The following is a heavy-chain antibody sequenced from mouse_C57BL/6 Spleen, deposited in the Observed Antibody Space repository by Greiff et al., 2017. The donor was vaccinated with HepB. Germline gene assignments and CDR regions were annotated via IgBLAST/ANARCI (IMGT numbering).Heavy chain of an antibody. J-gene: IGHJ2*01. CDR3: AREKYYDYDGDYFDY. D-gene: IGHD2-4*01. CDR2: IDPSDSET. V-gene: IGHV1-52*01. Sequence: QVQLQQSGAELVRPGSSVKLSCKASGYTFTSYWMHWVKQRPIQGLEWIGNIDPSDSETHYNQKFKDKATLTVDKSSSTAYMQLSSLTSEDSAVYYCAREKYYDYDGDYFDYWGQGTTLTVSS. CDR1: GYTFTSYW.